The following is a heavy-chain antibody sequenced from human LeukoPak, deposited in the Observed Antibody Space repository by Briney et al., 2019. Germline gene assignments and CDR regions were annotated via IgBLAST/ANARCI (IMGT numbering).Heavy chain of an antibody. V-gene: IGHV3-53*05. CDR3: AKEYSVDTVMVPGY. J-gene: IGHJ4*02. Sequence: PGGSLRLSCAASGFTVSSNYMNWVRQAPGKGLEWVSVITSGGNTYYADSVKGRFTISRDNSKNTLYLQMNSLRAEDTAVYYCAKEYSVDTVMVPGYWGQGTLVTVSS. CDR2: ITSGGNT. D-gene: IGHD5-18*01. CDR1: GFTVSSNY.